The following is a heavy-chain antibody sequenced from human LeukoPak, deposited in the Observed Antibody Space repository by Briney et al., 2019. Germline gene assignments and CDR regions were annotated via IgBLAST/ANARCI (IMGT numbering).Heavy chain of an antibody. V-gene: IGHV4-61*01. J-gene: IGHJ6*02. D-gene: IGHD5-12*01. CDR1: GGSISSSSYY. CDR2: IYYSGST. CDR3: ARRGYISADGMDV. Sequence: PSETLSLTCTVSGGSISSSSYYWSWIRQPPGKGLEWIGYIYYSGSTNYNPSLKSRVTISVDTSKNQFSLKLSSVTAADTAVYYCARRGYISADGMDVWGQGTTVTVSS.